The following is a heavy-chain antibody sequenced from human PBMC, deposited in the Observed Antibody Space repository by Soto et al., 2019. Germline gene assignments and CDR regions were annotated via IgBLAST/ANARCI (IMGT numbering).Heavy chain of an antibody. CDR2: IYYSGST. D-gene: IGHD6-13*01. V-gene: IGHV4-59*01. J-gene: IGHJ5*02. CDR3: ARRRGYSRSWYYYWFDP. Sequence: SETLSLTCTVSGGSISSYYWSWIRQPPGKGLEWIGYIYYSGSTNYNPSLKSRVTISVDTSKNQFSLKLNSVTAADTAVYYCARRRGYSRSWYYYWFDPWGQGTLVTDS. CDR1: GGSISSYY.